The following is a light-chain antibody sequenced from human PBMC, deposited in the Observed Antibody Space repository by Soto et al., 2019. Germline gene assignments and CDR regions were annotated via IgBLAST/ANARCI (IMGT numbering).Light chain of an antibody. V-gene: IGKV3-15*01. CDR3: QQYNNWHPWT. J-gene: IGKJ1*01. Sequence: ETVMSHSPATLSVSPREKAALPCRASKRVGSNMAWYQQKPAQAPRLLIYGASTRVTGIPARFSGSGSGTEFTLTISSLQSEDFAVYYCQQYNNWHPWTFGQGTKVDIK. CDR1: KRVGSN. CDR2: GAS.